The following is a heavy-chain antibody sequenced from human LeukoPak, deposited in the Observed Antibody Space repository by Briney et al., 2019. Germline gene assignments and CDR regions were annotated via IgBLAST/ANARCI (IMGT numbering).Heavy chain of an antibody. CDR1: GGSISSGSHY. V-gene: IGHV4-61*02. CDR2: IYTSGST. J-gene: IGHJ4*02. D-gene: IGHD4-17*01. Sequence: SETLSLTCTVSGGSISSGSHYWSWIRQPAGKGLEWIGRIYTSGSTNYNPSLKSRVTISVDTSKNQFSLKLSSVTAADTAVYYCARGDMTTVTTGYWGQGTLVTVSS. CDR3: ARGDMTTVTTGY.